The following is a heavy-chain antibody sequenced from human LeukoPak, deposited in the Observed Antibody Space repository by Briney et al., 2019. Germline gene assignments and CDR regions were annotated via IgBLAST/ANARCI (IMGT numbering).Heavy chain of an antibody. D-gene: IGHD3-22*01. CDR1: GGSISSYY. J-gene: IGHJ4*02. V-gene: IGHV4-59*01. CDR3: ARGDYYDSSGYLN. CDR2: IYYSGST. Sequence: SGTLSLTCTVSGGSISSYYWSWIRQPPGKGLEWIGYIYYSGSTNYNPSLKSRVTISVDTSKNQFSLKLSSVTAADTAVYYCARGDYYDSSGYLNWGQGTLVTVSS.